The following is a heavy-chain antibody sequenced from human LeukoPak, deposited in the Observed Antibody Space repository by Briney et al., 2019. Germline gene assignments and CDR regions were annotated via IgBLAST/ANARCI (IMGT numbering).Heavy chain of an antibody. V-gene: IGHV1-2*06. CDR2: INPNSGGT. J-gene: IGHJ5*02. D-gene: IGHD2-15*01. CDR3: ARVVVVAATPGGWFDP. CDR1: GYTLTGYY. Sequence: ASVKVSCKASGYTLTGYYMHWVRQAPGQGLEWMGRINPNSGGTNYAQKFQGRVTMTRDTSISTAYMELSRLRSDDTAVYYCARVVVVAATPGGWFDPWGQGTLVTVSS.